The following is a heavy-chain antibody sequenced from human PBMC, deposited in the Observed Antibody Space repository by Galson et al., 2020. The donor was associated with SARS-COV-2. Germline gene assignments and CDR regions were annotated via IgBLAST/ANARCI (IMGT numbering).Heavy chain of an antibody. J-gene: IGHJ4*02. V-gene: IGHV3-74*01. CDR1: GFTFSSYW. Sequence: GESLKISCAASGFTFSSYWMHWVRQAPGKGLVWVSRINSDGSSTSYADPVNGRSTISRDNAKNTPYLQMNSLRAEDTAVYYCAREAVYGDYGGIDYWGQGTLVTVAS. D-gene: IGHD4-17*01. CDR3: AREAVYGDYGGIDY. CDR2: INSDGSST.